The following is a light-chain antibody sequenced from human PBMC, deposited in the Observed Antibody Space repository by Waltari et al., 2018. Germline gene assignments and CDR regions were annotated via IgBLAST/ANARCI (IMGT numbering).Light chain of an antibody. CDR2: GAS. Sequence: EIVLTQSPGTLSLSPGERATLSCRASQSVGGNHLAWYQQKPGQAPRLLIYGASNRLTGIPDRFSGSGSGTDFTLTITRVEPEDFAVYFCQQYGSSPSFTFGGGTRVEIK. V-gene: IGKV3-20*01. J-gene: IGKJ4*01. CDR3: QQYGSSPSFT. CDR1: QSVGGNH.